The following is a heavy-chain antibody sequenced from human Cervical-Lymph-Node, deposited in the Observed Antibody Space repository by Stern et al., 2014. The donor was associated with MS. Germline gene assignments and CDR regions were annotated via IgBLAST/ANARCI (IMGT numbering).Heavy chain of an antibody. V-gene: IGHV3-33*01. Sequence: MQLVESGGGVVQPGRSLRLSCAASGFTFSSHGMHWVRQAPGKGLEWLALIWNDGSDKYYADSVKGRFIISRDNSDNTLYLQMNSLRADDTAVYYCARDGSTMYKDFWSGFYSMDVWGQGTTVTISS. D-gene: IGHD3-3*01. J-gene: IGHJ6*02. CDR3: ARDGSTMYKDFWSGFYSMDV. CDR1: GFTFSSHG. CDR2: IWNDGSDK.